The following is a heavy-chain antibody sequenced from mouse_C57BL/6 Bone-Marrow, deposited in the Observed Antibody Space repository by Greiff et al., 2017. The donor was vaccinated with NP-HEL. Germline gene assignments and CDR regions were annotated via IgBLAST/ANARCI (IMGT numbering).Heavy chain of an antibody. CDR2: IDPSDSYT. CDR3: ARRGEIYWYFDV. CDR1: GYTFTSYW. Sequence: QVQLQQPGAELVKPGASVKLSCKASGYTFTSYWMQWVKQRPGQGLEWIGEIDPSDSYTNYNPKFKGKATLTVDTSSSTAYMQLSSLTSEDSAVYYCARRGEIYWYFDVWGTGTTVTVSS. V-gene: IGHV1-50*01. J-gene: IGHJ1*03.